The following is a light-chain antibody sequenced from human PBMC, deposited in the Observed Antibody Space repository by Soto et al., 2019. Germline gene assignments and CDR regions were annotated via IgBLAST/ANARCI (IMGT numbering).Light chain of an antibody. Sequence: EIVMTQSPATLSVSQEERATLFCRGRQSVSSNLAWYQQKPGQAPRLLIYGASTRATGIPGRFSGSGSGTEFTLTISSLQSEDFAVYYCQQYNNWPPITFGQGTRLEIK. CDR3: QQYNNWPPIT. CDR1: QSVSSN. J-gene: IGKJ5*01. V-gene: IGKV3-15*01. CDR2: GAS.